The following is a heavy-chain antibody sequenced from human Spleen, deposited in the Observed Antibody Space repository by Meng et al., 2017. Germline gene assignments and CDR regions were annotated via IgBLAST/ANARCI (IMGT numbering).Heavy chain of an antibody. J-gene: IGHJ4*02. D-gene: IGHD3-3*01. CDR1: GSTFSSYH. CDR3: ATNWVTVASFWSGTSGDMDY. Sequence: GESLKIPCAAPGSTFSSYHMNWVRQVPGKGLEWAPVISSSSGSIYYADSVKGRFTISTDNAKNSMYLQMNSLGAEDSAVYYCATNWVTVASFWSGTSGDMDYWGQGTMVTVSS. V-gene: IGHV3-21*05. CDR2: ISSSSGSI.